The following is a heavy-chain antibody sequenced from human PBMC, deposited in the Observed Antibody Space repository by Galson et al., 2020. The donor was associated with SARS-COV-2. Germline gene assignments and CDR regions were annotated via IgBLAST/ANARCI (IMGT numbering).Heavy chain of an antibody. J-gene: IGHJ4*02. D-gene: IGHD3-22*01. CDR3: ARARGYYDSSDYYLFDY. CDR2: INHSGST. V-gene: IGHV4-34*01. Sequence: ETSETLSLTCAVYGGSFSGYYWSWIRQPPGKGLEWIGEINHSGSTNYNPSLKSRVTISVDTSKNQFSLKLSSVTAADTAVYYCARARGYYDSSDYYLFDYWGQGTLVTVSS. CDR1: GGSFSGYY.